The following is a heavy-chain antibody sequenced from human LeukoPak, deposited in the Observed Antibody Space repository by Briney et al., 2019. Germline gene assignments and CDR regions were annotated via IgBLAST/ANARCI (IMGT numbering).Heavy chain of an antibody. CDR1: GGSISGYH. J-gene: IGHJ5*02. V-gene: IGHV4-59*08. CDR2: IFYTGNA. D-gene: IGHD2-15*01. Sequence: SETLSLTCTVTGGSISGYHWNWIRQSPGKGLEWIANIFYTGNADYNPSLKSRVTISVDTSKNEISLILSSVTAADTAVYYCARKTYCSGGRCYGENWFDPWGQGTPVTVSS. CDR3: ARKTYCSGGRCYGENWFDP.